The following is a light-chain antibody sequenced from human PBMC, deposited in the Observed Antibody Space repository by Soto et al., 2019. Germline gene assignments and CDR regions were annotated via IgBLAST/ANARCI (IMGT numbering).Light chain of an antibody. CDR3: SSYTSLKTRV. Sequence: QSALTQPASVSESPGQSITISCTGTSNDVANNKFVSWYQQHPGKVPKLIIFEVIYRPSGVSSRFSGSKSGNTASLTISDLQADDEADYYCSSYTSLKTRVFGGGTKLTVL. CDR1: SNDVANNKF. CDR2: EVI. V-gene: IGLV2-14*01. J-gene: IGLJ3*02.